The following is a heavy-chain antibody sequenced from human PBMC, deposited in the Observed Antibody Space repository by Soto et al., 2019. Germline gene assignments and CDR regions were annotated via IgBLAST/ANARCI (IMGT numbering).Heavy chain of an antibody. CDR1: GFTFSSYA. Sequence: GGSLRLSCAASGFTFSSYAMSWVRQAPGKGLEWVSAISGSGGSTYYADSVKGRFTISRDNSKNTLYLQMNSLRAEDTAVYYCAKSGTIFGVVLYYYGMDVWGQGTTVTSP. V-gene: IGHV3-23*01. J-gene: IGHJ6*02. D-gene: IGHD3-3*01. CDR3: AKSGTIFGVVLYYYGMDV. CDR2: ISGSGGST.